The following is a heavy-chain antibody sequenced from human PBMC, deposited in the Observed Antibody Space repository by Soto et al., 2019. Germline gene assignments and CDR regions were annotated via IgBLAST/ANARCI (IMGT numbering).Heavy chain of an antibody. V-gene: IGHV3-74*01. D-gene: IGHD3-22*01. CDR1: GFTSSSYW. Sequence: EVQLVESGGGLVQPGGSLRLSCAASGFTSSSYWIHWVRQAPGKGLVWVSRISNDGSSTNYADSVKGRFTISRDNAKNTVYLQLNSLRAEDTPVYYCAKDTYYYDSSDHFSADAFDIWGQGTMVTVSS. CDR2: ISNDGSST. J-gene: IGHJ3*02. CDR3: AKDTYYYDSSDHFSADAFDI.